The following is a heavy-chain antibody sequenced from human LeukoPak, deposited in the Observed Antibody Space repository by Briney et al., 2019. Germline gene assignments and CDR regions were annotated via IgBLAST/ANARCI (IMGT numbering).Heavy chain of an antibody. V-gene: IGHV3-23*01. Sequence: GGSLRLSCAASGFTSSSYDMSWVRQAPGKGLEWASAVSGTGGSTYYADSVKGRFTISRDNSKNTLYLEMNSLRGEDTALYYCARGFYNPYWGQGTLVTVSS. J-gene: IGHJ4*02. CDR2: VSGTGGST. CDR3: ARGFYNPY. D-gene: IGHD1-14*01. CDR1: GFTSSSYD.